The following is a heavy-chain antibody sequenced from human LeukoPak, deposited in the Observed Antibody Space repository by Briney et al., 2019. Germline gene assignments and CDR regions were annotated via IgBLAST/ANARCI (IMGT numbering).Heavy chain of an antibody. Sequence: GGSLRLSCAASGFTFSSYWMHWVRKAPGKGLEWVSGISWNSGSVGYADSVKGRFTISRDNAKNSLYLQMSSLRGEDTALYYCAKDRRNDFDYWGQGTLVTVSS. CDR3: AKDRRNDFDY. D-gene: IGHD1-14*01. V-gene: IGHV3-9*01. CDR1: GFTFSSYW. CDR2: ISWNSGSV. J-gene: IGHJ4*02.